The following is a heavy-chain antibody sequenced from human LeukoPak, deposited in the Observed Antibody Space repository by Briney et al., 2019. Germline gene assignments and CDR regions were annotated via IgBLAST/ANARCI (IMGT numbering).Heavy chain of an antibody. CDR1: GGSFSGYY. J-gene: IGHJ6*02. Sequence: SETLSLTCAVYGGSFSGYYSSWIRQPPGEGLEWIGEINHSGSTNYNPSLKSRVTISVDTSKNQFSLKLSSVTAADTAVYYCARVRYFDWFSNYYYYYGMAVWGQGTTVTVSS. CDR2: INHSGST. D-gene: IGHD3-9*01. V-gene: IGHV4-34*01. CDR3: ARVRYFDWFSNYYYYYGMAV.